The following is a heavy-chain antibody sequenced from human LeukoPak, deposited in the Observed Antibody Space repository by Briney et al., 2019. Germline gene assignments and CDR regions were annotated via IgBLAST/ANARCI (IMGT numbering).Heavy chain of an antibody. CDR3: AREARDTMIVVVITHWFDP. CDR2: IYNSGST. Sequence: SETLSLTCTVSGGSISSGSYYWSWIRQPAGKGLEWIGRIYNSGSTNYNPSLKSRVTISVDTSKNQFSLKLSSVTAADTAVYYCAREARDTMIVVVITHWFDPWGQGTLVTVSS. CDR1: GGSISSGSYY. J-gene: IGHJ5*02. D-gene: IGHD3-22*01. V-gene: IGHV4-61*02.